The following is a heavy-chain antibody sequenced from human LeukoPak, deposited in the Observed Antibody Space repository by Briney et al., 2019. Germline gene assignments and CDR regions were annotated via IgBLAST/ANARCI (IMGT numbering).Heavy chain of an antibody. CDR3: ARDDYYYYGMDV. Sequence: GGSLRLSCAASGFTFGTSWMTWVRQAPGKGLEWVANIKQDGSEKYYVDSVKGRFTISRDNAKNSLYLQMNSLRAEDTAVYYCARDDYYYYGMDVWGQGTTVTVSS. CDR2: IKQDGSEK. CDR1: GFTFGTSW. V-gene: IGHV3-7*01. J-gene: IGHJ6*02.